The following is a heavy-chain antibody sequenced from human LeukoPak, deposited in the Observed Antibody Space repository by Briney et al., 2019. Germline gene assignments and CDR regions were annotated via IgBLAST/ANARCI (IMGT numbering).Heavy chain of an antibody. CDR1: IGSISNYY. CDR2: ISYSGST. CDR3: ARDSYNYGSGSLDY. V-gene: IGHV4-59*01. Sequence: SSETLSLTCTASIGSISNYYWSWIRQPPGKGLEWIGYISYSGSTKYNPSLKSRVTISVDTSKNQFSLKLSSVTAADTAIYYCARDSYNYGSGSLDYWGRGTLVTVSS. J-gene: IGHJ4*02. D-gene: IGHD5-18*01.